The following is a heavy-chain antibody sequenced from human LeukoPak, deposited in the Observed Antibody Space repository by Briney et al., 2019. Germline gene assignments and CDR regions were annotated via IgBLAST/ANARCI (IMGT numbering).Heavy chain of an antibody. V-gene: IGHV3-11*04. J-gene: IGHJ6*03. CDR1: GFTFSDYY. CDR2: ISSSGSTI. D-gene: IGHD1-7*01. Sequence: PGGSLRLSCAASGFTFSDYYMSWIRQAPGKGLEWVSYISSSGSTIYYADSVKGRFTISRDNAKNSLYLQMSSLRAEDTAVYYCARDRGITGTTTMDVWGKGTTVTVSS. CDR3: ARDRGITGTTTMDV.